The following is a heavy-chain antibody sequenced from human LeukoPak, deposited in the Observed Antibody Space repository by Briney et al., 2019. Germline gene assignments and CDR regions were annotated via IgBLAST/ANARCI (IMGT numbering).Heavy chain of an antibody. J-gene: IGHJ4*02. CDR1: GGSISSYY. V-gene: IGHV4-4*07. CDR3: AREAYSYGHTSQAFDY. CDR2: IYSSGAT. D-gene: IGHD5-18*01. Sequence: SETLSLTCTVSGGSISSYYWSWIRQPAGKPLEWIGRIYSSGATSYNPSLKSRVTMSVHTSKNQFSLRLTSVTAADTAVYYCAREAYSYGHTSQAFDYWGRGTLVTVSS.